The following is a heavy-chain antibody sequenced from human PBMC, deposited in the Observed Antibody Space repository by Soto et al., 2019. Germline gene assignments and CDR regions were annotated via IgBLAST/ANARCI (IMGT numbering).Heavy chain of an antibody. D-gene: IGHD6-19*01. CDR3: AKETIAVAGPNFFDF. J-gene: IGHJ4*02. Sequence: GGSLRLSCVGSGFNFGDYGMHWVRHTPGKGLEWVAVIGNDGAARFYGDSVKGRFSISRDNSRSTFYLQMNSLRPEDTAMYYCAKETIAVAGPNFFDFWGQGTQVTVSS. CDR2: IGNDGAAR. CDR1: GFNFGDYG. V-gene: IGHV3-30*18.